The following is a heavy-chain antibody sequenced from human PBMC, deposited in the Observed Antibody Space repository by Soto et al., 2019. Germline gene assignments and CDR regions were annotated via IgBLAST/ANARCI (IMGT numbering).Heavy chain of an antibody. CDR3: ARYYYGSGSHSRYYYYYYGMDV. CDR2: INHSGST. D-gene: IGHD3-10*01. Sequence: SETLSLTCAVYGGSFSGYDWSWIRQPPGKGLEWIGEINHSGSTNYNPSLKSRVTISVDTSKNQFSLKLSSVTAADTAVYYCARYYYGSGSHSRYYYYYYGMDVWGQGTTVTVSS. J-gene: IGHJ6*02. CDR1: GGSFSGYD. V-gene: IGHV4-34*01.